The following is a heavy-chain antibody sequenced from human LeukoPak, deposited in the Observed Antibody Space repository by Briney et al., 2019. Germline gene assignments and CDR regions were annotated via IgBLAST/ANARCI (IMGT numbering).Heavy chain of an antibody. Sequence: GGSLRLSCAASGFTFRSYGMHWVRQAPGKGLEWVAVIWYDGSNEYYGDSVKGRFTISRDNSKNTLSLQLTSLRAEDTAVYYCAKGGDLLYNWFDPWGQGTLVTVSS. CDR2: IWYDGSNE. D-gene: IGHD2/OR15-2a*01. J-gene: IGHJ5*02. CDR1: GFTFRSYG. CDR3: AKGGDLLYNWFDP. V-gene: IGHV3-33*06.